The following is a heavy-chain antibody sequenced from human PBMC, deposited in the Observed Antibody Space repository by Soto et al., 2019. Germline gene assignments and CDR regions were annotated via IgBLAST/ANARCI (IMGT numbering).Heavy chain of an antibody. J-gene: IGHJ4*02. V-gene: IGHV1-18*01. CDR1: GYTFTSYG. D-gene: IGHD2-2*01. Sequence: ASGKVCCKASGYTFTSYGISWVRQAPGQGLEWMGWISAYNGNTNYAQKLQGRVTMTTDTSTSTAYMELRSLRSDDTAVYYCARESVLVVVPAARGDFDYWGQGTLVTVSS. CDR3: ARESVLVVVPAARGDFDY. CDR2: ISAYNGNT.